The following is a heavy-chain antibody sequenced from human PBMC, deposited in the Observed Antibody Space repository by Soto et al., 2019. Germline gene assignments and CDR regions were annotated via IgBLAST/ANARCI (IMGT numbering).Heavy chain of an antibody. Sequence: PSETLSLTCTVSGDSIGTYYWSWLRRAPEKGLEWIGDIFYTGTTKYNPSLSSRVSLSVDTSKRRFSLGLSSMTAADTAVYYCARVHSSNFFDLWGQGAPVTVSS. D-gene: IGHD6-13*01. CDR1: GDSIGTYY. V-gene: IGHV4-59*01. J-gene: IGHJ4*02. CDR2: IFYTGTT. CDR3: ARVHSSNFFDL.